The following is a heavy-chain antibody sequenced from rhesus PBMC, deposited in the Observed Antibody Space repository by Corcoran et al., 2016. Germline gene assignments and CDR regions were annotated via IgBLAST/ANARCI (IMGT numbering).Heavy chain of an antibody. V-gene: IGHV2-174*01. CDR3: ARARRWLAVNYFDY. D-gene: IGHD6-37*01. CDR2: IYLDDDK. J-gene: IGHJ4*01. CDR1: GFSLTTSGMG. Sequence: QVTLKESGPALVKPTQTLTLTCTFSGFSLTTSGMGVGWIRQPPGKALEWLALIYLDDDKRYSTSLKSRLTISKATSKNQVVLTMTNMDPVDTATYYCARARRWLAVNYFDYWGQGVLVTVSS.